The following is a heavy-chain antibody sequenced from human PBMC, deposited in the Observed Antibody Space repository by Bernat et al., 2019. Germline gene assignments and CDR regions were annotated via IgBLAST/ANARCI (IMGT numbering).Heavy chain of an antibody. CDR1: GFTFSTYA. CDR3: AKGLASSWPGSDC. CDR2: ITDRGGGP. J-gene: IGHJ4*02. V-gene: IGHV3-23*01. Sequence: EVQLLESGGGLVQPGGSLRLFCTASGFTFSTYAMTWVRQAPGKGLEWVSTITDRGGGPYCADSVKGRFTISRDKSKSTLYLQMNSLRAEDAALYYCAKGLASSWPGSDCWGQGTLVTVSS. D-gene: IGHD6-13*01.